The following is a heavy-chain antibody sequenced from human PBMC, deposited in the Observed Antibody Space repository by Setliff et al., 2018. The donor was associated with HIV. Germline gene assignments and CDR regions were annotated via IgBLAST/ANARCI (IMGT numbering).Heavy chain of an antibody. CDR3: ARERATGKPPLLNWYFDL. CDR2: INADNGNT. V-gene: IGHV1-3*01. Sequence: ASVKVSCKASGYTFTNHLLYWVRQAPGQRLEWMGWINADNGNTRYTQKFQGRVTITRDTSASTAYMELSSLTSQDTAVYYCARERATGKPPLLNWYFDLWGRGTLVTVSS. J-gene: IGHJ2*01. D-gene: IGHD1-1*01. CDR1: GYTFTNHL.